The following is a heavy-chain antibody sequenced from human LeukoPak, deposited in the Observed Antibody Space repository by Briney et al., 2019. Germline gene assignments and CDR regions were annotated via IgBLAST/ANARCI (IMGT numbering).Heavy chain of an antibody. D-gene: IGHD3-22*01. V-gene: IGHV3-23*01. Sequence: GGSLRLSCAASGFTFSNYAMSWVRQAPGKGLEWVSAISGSGGSTYYADSVKGRFTISRDNSKNTLYLQMNSLRAEDTAVYYCAKEPTMIVVVSPAGFDPWGQGTLVTVSS. CDR2: ISGSGGST. CDR1: GFTFSNYA. J-gene: IGHJ5*02. CDR3: AKEPTMIVVVSPAGFDP.